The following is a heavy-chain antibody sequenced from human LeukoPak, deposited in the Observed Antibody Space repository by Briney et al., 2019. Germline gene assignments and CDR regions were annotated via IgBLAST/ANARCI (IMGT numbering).Heavy chain of an antibody. Sequence: GGSLRLSCVGSGFTVSDNYMNWVRQTPGKGLEWDSVIYTTEQTYYADSVKGRFTISRDNPENTLYLQMNSLRVEDTAEYFCAKVYCSPSNCQLVDYWGQGALVTVSS. D-gene: IGHD2-15*01. J-gene: IGHJ4*02. CDR3: AKVYCSPSNCQLVDY. CDR1: GFTVSDNY. V-gene: IGHV3-53*01. CDR2: IYTTEQT.